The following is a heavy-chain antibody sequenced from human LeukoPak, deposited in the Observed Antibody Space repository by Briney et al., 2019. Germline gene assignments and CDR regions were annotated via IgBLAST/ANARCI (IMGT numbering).Heavy chain of an antibody. J-gene: IGHJ3*02. CDR3: ARGGRPPSRRVCSFDI. Sequence: GGSLRLSCDASGFTFSSYWMHWVRQAPGKGLVWVSRIYIDGSNTAYADSVKGRFTIYRDSARNTLYLRMNSLRAEDTAVYYCARGGRPPSRRVCSFDIWGRGTMVTVSS. D-gene: IGHD2-2*01. CDR2: IYIDGSNT. V-gene: IGHV3-74*01. CDR1: GFTFSSYW.